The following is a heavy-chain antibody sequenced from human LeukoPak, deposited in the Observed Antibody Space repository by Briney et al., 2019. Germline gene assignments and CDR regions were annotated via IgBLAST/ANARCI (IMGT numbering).Heavy chain of an antibody. J-gene: IGHJ4*02. D-gene: IGHD6-19*01. V-gene: IGHV4-4*07. CDR1: GGSISSYY. CDR3: ARGYSSGWFSPPFDY. Sequence: PSETLSLTRTVSGGSISSYYWSWIRQPAGKGLEWIGRIYTSGSTNYNPSLKSRVTMSVDTSKNQFSLKLSSVTAADTAVYYCARGYSSGWFSPPFDYWGQGTLVTASS. CDR2: IYTSGST.